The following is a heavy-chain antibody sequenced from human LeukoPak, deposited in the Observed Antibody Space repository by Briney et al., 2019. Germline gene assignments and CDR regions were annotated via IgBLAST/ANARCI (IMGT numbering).Heavy chain of an antibody. CDR2: ISSSSSYI. CDR3: AKDLLIGGSYGKPIDY. D-gene: IGHD1-26*01. Sequence: GGSLRLSCAASGFTFSSYSMNWVRQAPGKGLEWVSSISSSSSYIYYADSVKGRFTISRDNAKNSLYLQMNSLRAEDTAVYYCAKDLLIGGSYGKPIDYWGQGTLVTVSS. J-gene: IGHJ4*02. CDR1: GFTFSSYS. V-gene: IGHV3-21*04.